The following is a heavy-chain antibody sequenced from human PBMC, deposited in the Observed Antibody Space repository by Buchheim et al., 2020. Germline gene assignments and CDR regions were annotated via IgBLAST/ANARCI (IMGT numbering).Heavy chain of an antibody. J-gene: IGHJ5*02. CDR3: VSRQAANKWWFDP. CDR1: GGSISSSNYY. CDR2: IYYGGIT. Sequence: QLQLQESGPGLVKTSETLSLTCTVSGGSISSSNYYWGWIRQPPGKGLEWIGSIYYGGITYYNSFLKSRVTISVDTSKNQFSLRLNSVTAADTAVYYCVSRQAANKWWFDPWGQGTL. D-gene: IGHD2-15*01. V-gene: IGHV4-39*01.